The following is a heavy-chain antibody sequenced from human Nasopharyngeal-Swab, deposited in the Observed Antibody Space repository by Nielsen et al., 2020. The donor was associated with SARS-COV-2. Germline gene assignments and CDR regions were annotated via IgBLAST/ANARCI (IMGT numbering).Heavy chain of an antibody. CDR2: MNPNSGNT. Sequence: ASVQDSCKASGYTFTSYDFNWVRQAAGQGLEWVGWMNPNSGNTGYAQKFQGRVTMTRDTSITTAYMELSSLRSEDTAVYYCVRPRYCSAASCDRQSGVGLFDYWGQGTLVTVSS. V-gene: IGHV1-8*01. CDR3: VRPRYCSAASCDRQSGVGLFDY. D-gene: IGHD2-8*02. CDR1: GYTFTSYD. J-gene: IGHJ4*02.